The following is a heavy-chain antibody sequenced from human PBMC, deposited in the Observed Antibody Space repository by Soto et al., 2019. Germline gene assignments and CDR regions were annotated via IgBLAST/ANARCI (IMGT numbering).Heavy chain of an antibody. CDR1: GYTFTSYA. J-gene: IGHJ5*02. CDR2: IIPIFGTA. V-gene: IGHV1-69*06. CDR3: AKWGGRFLFSSNWFDP. Sequence: SVKVSCKASGYTFTSYAISWVRQAPGQGLEWMGGIIPIFGTANYAQKFQGRVTITADKSTSTAYMELSSLRSEDTAVYYCAKWGGRFLFSSNWFDPWGQGTLVTVSS. D-gene: IGHD3-3*01.